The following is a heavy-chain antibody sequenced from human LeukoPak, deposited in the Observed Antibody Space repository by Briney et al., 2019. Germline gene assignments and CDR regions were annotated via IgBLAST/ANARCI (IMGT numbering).Heavy chain of an antibody. J-gene: IGHJ6*04. Sequence: QTGGSLRLSCAASGFTFSSYEMNWVRQAPGKGLEWVSYISSSGSTIYYADSVKGRFTISRDNAKNSLYLQMNSLRAEDTAVYYCAELGITMTGGVGGKGTTVTIPS. CDR3: AELGITMTGGV. V-gene: IGHV3-48*03. D-gene: IGHD3-10*02. CDR2: ISSSGSTI. CDR1: GFTFSSYE.